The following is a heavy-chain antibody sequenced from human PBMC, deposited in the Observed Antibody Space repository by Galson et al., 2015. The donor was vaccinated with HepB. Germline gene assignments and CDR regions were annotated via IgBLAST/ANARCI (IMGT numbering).Heavy chain of an antibody. D-gene: IGHD5-18*01. J-gene: IGHJ4*02. CDR3: VRGGYSYGYSDY. Sequence: SLRLSCAASGFTFSSYGMHWVRQAPGKGLEYVSIILSNGGSTNYADSVKGRFTISRDNSKNTLYLQMSSLRAEDTAVYYCVRGGYSYGYSDYWGQGTLVTVSS. V-gene: IGHV3-64D*06. CDR2: ILSNGGST. CDR1: GFTFSSYG.